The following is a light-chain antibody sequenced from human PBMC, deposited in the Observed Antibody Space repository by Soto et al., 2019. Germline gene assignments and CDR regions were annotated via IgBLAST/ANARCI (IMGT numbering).Light chain of an antibody. CDR1: SSDVGSYNL. CDR3: CSYTITATL. CDR2: EGS. V-gene: IGLV2-23*03. J-gene: IGLJ2*01. Sequence: QSALTQPASVSGSPGQSITISCTGTSSDVGSYNLVSWYQQHPGKAPKLMIYEGSKRPSGVSNRFSGSKSGNTASLTISGLQAEDEADYYCCSYTITATLFGRGTKLTVL.